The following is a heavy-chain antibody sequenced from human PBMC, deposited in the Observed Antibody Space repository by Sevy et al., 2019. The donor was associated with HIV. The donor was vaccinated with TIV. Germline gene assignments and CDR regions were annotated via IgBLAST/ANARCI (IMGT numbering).Heavy chain of an antibody. Sequence: SETLSLTCTVSGGSISSSSYYWGWIRQPPGKGLEWIGSIYYSGSTYYNPSLKSRVTISVDTSKNQFSLKLSSVTAADTAVYYCARVEKQWLGDDAFDIWGQGTMVTVSS. CDR1: GGSISSSSYY. CDR2: IYYSGST. J-gene: IGHJ3*02. CDR3: ARVEKQWLGDDAFDI. D-gene: IGHD6-19*01. V-gene: IGHV4-39*01.